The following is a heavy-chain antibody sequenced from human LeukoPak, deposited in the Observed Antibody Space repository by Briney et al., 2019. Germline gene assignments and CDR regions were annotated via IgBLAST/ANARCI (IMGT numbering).Heavy chain of an antibody. V-gene: IGHV3-15*01. CDR3: TTVEGYLYDY. CDR1: GGSISSSNW. D-gene: IGHD3-22*01. Sequence: PSGTLSLTCAVSGGSISSSNWWSWVRQPPGKGLEWVGRIKSKTDGGTTDYAAPVKGRFTISRDDSKNTLYLQMNSLKTEDTAVYYCTTVEGYLYDYWGQGTLVTVSS. CDR2: IKSKTDGGTT. J-gene: IGHJ4*02.